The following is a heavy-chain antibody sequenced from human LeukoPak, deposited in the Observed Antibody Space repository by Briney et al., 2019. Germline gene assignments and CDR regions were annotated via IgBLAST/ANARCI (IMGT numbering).Heavy chain of an antibody. CDR1: GFTVSSNS. V-gene: IGHV3-53*01. D-gene: IGHD3-10*01. CDR3: ARIGSYYNVIDY. Sequence: GGSLRLSCTVSGFTVSSNSMSWVRQAPGKGLEWVSVIYSGGSTYYADSVKGRFTISRDNSKNTLYLQMNSLRAEDTAVYYCARIGSYYNVIDYWGQGTLVTVSS. J-gene: IGHJ4*02. CDR2: IYSGGST.